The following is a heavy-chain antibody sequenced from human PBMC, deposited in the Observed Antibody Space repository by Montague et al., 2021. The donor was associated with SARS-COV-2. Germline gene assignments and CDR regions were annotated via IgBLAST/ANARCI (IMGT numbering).Heavy chain of an antibody. Sequence: SLRLSCAASRFTVSSNYMSWVRQAPGKGLGWVSVIYSGGSTYYADPVKGRFTISRDWSKNTLYLQMSSLGPEDTAVYYCAKDATIFWFERGRGTFDHWGQGTLVAVSS. CDR1: RFTVSSNY. D-gene: IGHD3-10*01. CDR2: IYSGGST. J-gene: IGHJ4*02. V-gene: IGHV3-53*05. CDR3: AKDATIFWFERGRGTFDH.